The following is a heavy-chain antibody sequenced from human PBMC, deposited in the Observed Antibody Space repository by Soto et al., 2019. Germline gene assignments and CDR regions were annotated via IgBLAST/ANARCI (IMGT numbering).Heavy chain of an antibody. CDR1: GFTFSSYG. Sequence: GGSLRLSCAASGFTFSSYGMHWVRQAPGKGLEWVAVISYDGSNKYYADSVKGRFTISRDNSKNTLYLQVNSLRAEDTAVYYCAKDLRGLAAAGLFDYWGQGTLVTVSS. CDR3: AKDLRGLAAAGLFDY. CDR2: ISYDGSNK. V-gene: IGHV3-30*18. D-gene: IGHD6-13*01. J-gene: IGHJ4*02.